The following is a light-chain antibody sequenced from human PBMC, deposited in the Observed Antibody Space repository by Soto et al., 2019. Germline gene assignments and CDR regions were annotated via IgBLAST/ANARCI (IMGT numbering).Light chain of an antibody. CDR1: QGISSY. Sequence: AIRMTQSPSSLSASTGDRVTITCRASQGISSYLAWYQQKPGKAPDLLIYSASTLQSGVPSRFSGSGSETEFSLTIRALQPEDFATYYCQQLSRYPLTFGGGTKVDI. CDR2: SAS. V-gene: IGKV1-8*01. J-gene: IGKJ4*01. CDR3: QQLSRYPLT.